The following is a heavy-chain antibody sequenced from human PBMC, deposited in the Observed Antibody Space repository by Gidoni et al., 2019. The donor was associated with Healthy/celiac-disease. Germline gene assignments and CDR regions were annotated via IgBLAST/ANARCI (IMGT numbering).Heavy chain of an antibody. V-gene: IGHV3-13*01. Sequence: EVQLVESGGGLVQPGGSLRLSCAASGFTFSSYDMHWVRQATGKGLEWVSAIGTAGDTYYPGSVKGRFTISRENAKNSLYLQMNSLRAGDTAVYYCARGDGYYGSGSSYYYYYGMDVWGQGTTVTVSS. CDR2: IGTAGDT. J-gene: IGHJ6*02. CDR3: ARGDGYYGSGSSYYYYYGMDV. D-gene: IGHD3-10*01. CDR1: GFTFSSYD.